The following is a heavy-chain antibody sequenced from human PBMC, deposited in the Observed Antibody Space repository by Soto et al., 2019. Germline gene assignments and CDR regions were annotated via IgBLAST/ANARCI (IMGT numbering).Heavy chain of an antibody. D-gene: IGHD1-26*01. CDR2: MNPNSLNT. V-gene: IGHV1-8*01. CDR1: GYTFTRFN. Sequence: QVQLVQSGPEVKKPGASVKVSCKASGYTFTRFNIHWVRQAPGQGLEWMGWMNPNSLNTGYTQKLQGRGTMTRDTSITTAYMELSSLRSKDTSVYYFARGTFHRVVGGKYCYNFMEVWGKWTTVTVSS. J-gene: IGHJ6*03. CDR3: ARGTFHRVVGGKYCYNFMEV.